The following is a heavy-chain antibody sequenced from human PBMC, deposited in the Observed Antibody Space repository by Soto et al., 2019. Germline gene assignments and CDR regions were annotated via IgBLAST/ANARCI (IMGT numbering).Heavy chain of an antibody. D-gene: IGHD2-15*01. CDR2: IYYSGST. CDR3: ARYTQGGYCSGGGCYSENDS. J-gene: IGHJ5*02. V-gene: IGHV4-59*01. Sequence: QVQLQESGPGLVKPSETLSLTCTVSGVSITSYSWSWIRQPLGKGREWIGTIYYSGSTNYNPSLKARATKSVDTSKYEFSLKRSSVTAADTAVDYCARYTQGGYCSGGGCYSENDSWGQGTLVTVSS. CDR1: GVSITSYS.